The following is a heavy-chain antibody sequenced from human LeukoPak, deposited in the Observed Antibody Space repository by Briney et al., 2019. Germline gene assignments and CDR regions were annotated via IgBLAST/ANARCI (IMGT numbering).Heavy chain of an antibody. CDR2: ISSGSSTI. CDR1: GFTFSSYS. CDR3: ARGTLLDY. V-gene: IGHV3-48*01. Sequence: PGGSLRLSCAASGFTFSSYSMNWVRQAPGKGLEWASYISSGSSTISYADSVKGRFTISRDNAKNSLYLQMNSLRAEDTAVYYCARGTLLDYWGQGTLVTVSS. J-gene: IGHJ4*02. D-gene: IGHD1-14*01.